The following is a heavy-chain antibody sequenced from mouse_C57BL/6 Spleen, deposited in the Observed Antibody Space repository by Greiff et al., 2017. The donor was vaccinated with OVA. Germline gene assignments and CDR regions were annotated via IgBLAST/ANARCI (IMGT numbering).Heavy chain of an antibody. J-gene: IGHJ2*01. V-gene: IGHV1-53*01. D-gene: IGHD2-3*01. CDR2: INPSNGGT. Sequence: QVQLKQPGTELVKPGASVKLSCKASGYTFTSYWMHWVKQRPGQGLEWIGNINPSNGGTNYNEKFKSKATLTVDKSSSTAYMQLSSLTSEDSAVYYCARCSFGYYVYFDYWGQGTTLTVSS. CDR1: GYTFTSYW. CDR3: ARCSFGYYVYFDY.